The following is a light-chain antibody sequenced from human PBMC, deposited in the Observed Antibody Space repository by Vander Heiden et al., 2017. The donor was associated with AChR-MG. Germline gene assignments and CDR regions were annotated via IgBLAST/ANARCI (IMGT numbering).Light chain of an antibody. V-gene: IGKV3-20*01. CDR3: QHYGSSSYT. CDR1: QSVTSIY. J-gene: IGKJ2*01. CDR2: NTS. Sequence: IVLTPSPGTLSLSPGERATLSCRASQSVTSIYFAWYQQKPGQPPRLLIYNTSSRATGIPDRFSGSGSGTDFTLTISRLEPEDFAVYYCQHYGSSSYTFGQGTKLEI.